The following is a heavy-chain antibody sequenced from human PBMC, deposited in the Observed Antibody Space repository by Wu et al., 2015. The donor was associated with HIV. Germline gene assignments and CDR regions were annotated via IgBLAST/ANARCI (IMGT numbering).Heavy chain of an antibody. D-gene: IGHD3-3*01. CDR1: GYTFTSYG. V-gene: IGHV1-18*01. CDR2: ISAYNGNT. Sequence: QVQLVQSGAEVKKPGASVKVSCKASGYTFTSYGISWVRQAPGQGLEWMGWISAYNGNTNYAQKLQGRVTMTTDTSTSTAYMELRSLRSDDTAVYYCARDSARGTYYDFWSGPLGYWGQGTLVTVSS. CDR3: ARDSARGTYYDFWSGPLGY. J-gene: IGHJ4*02.